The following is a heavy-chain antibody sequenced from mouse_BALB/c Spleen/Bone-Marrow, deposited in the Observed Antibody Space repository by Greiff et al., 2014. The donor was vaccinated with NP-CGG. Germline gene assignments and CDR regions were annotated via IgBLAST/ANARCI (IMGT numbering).Heavy chain of an antibody. J-gene: IGHJ4*01. V-gene: IGHV3-1*02. Sequence: EVKLVESGPALVKPSQSLSLTCTVTGYSITSGYSWHWIRQFPGNTLEWMGYIHYSGGTNYNPSLKSRISITRDTSKNQFSLQLNSVTTEDTATYYCARWNGYYAMDYWGQGTSVTVSS. CDR1: GYSITSGYS. CDR3: ARWNGYYAMDY. CDR2: IHYSGGT. D-gene: IGHD1-2*01.